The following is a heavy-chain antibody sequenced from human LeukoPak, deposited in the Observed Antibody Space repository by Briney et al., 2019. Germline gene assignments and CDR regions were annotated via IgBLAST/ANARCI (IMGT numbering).Heavy chain of an antibody. CDR2: ISWNSGSI. Sequence: PGRSLRLSCAASGFTFDDYAMHWVRQAPGKGLEWVSGISWNSGSIGYADSVKGRFTISRDNAKNSLYLQMNSLRAEDTAVYYCARQIGELLPYFDYWGQGTLVTVSS. V-gene: IGHV3-9*01. CDR3: ARQIGELLPYFDY. CDR1: GFTFDDYA. J-gene: IGHJ4*02. D-gene: IGHD1-26*01.